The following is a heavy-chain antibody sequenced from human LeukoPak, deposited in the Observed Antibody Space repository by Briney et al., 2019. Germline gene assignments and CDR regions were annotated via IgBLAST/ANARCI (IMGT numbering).Heavy chain of an antibody. CDR2: IYYSGST. D-gene: IGHD6-19*01. CDR3: ARDRAVAGTYY. J-gene: IGHJ4*02. CDR1: GGSFSSTSYY. V-gene: IGHV4-39*07. Sequence: SSKTLSLTCTVSGGSFSSTSYYWGWIRQPPGKGLEWIGSIYYSGSTYYNPSLKSRVTISVDTSKNQFSLKLSSVTAADTAVYYCARDRAVAGTYYWGQGTLVTVSS.